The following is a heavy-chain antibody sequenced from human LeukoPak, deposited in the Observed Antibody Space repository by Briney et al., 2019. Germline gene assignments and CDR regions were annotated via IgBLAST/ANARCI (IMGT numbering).Heavy chain of an antibody. V-gene: IGHV3-48*01. J-gene: IGHJ4*02. CDR2: ISSSSSTI. CDR1: GFTFSSYS. Sequence: GGSLRLSCAASGFTFSSYSMNWVRQAPGKGLEWVSYISSSSSTIYYADSVKGRFTISRDNARNSLYLQMNSLRAEDTAVYYCATESGTYSGTCFDYWGQGTLVTVSS. D-gene: IGHD1-26*01. CDR3: ATESGTYSGTCFDY.